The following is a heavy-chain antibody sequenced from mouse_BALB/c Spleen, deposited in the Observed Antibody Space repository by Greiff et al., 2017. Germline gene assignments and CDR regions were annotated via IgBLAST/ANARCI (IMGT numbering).Heavy chain of an antibody. Sequence: EVKLMESGGGLVKPGGSLKLSCAASGFTFSSYAMSWVRQSPEKRLEWVAEISSGGSYTYYPDTVTGRFTISRDNAKNTLYLEMSSLRSEDTAMYYCHKSPGPYYYAMDYWGQGTSVTVSS. CDR2: ISSGGSYT. J-gene: IGHJ4*01. D-gene: IGHD6-1*01. V-gene: IGHV5-9-4*01. CDR1: GFTFSSYA. CDR3: HKSPGPYYYAMDY.